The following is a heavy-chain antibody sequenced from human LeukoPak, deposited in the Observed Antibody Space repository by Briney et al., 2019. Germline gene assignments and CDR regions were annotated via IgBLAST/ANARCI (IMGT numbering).Heavy chain of an antibody. Sequence: PGGSLRLSCAASGFTFSSYAMHWVRQAPGKGLEWVAVISYDGSNKYYADSVKGRFTISRDNSKNTLYLQMNSLRAEDTAVYYCARARNYYGSGSHVYWGQGTLVTVSS. CDR2: ISYDGSNK. J-gene: IGHJ4*02. CDR1: GFTFSSYA. CDR3: ARARNYYGSGSHVY. D-gene: IGHD3-10*01. V-gene: IGHV3-30*04.